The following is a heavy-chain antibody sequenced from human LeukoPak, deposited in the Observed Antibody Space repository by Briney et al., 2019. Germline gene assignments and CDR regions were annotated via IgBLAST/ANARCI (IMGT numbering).Heavy chain of an antibody. D-gene: IGHD5-18*01. Sequence: SETLSLTCSVSGGSISSSTYFWGWIRQPPGKGLEWIGSIYYSGSTYSNPSLKSRVTISVDTSKSQFSLKLSSVTAADAAVYYCARDGYTYGSFDYWGQGTLVTVSS. V-gene: IGHV4-39*01. CDR3: ARDGYTYGSFDY. CDR2: IYYSGST. J-gene: IGHJ4*02. CDR1: GGSISSSTYF.